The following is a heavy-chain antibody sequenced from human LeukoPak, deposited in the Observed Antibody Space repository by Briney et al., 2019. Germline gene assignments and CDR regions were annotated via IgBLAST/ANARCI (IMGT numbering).Heavy chain of an antibody. Sequence: GGSLRLSCAASGFPFSSYGMHWVRQAPGKGLEWVAFIRLDGSDKYYTDSVKGRFTISRDNSKNTLYLQMNSLRVEDTAMYYCTNMPAAIVGADYWGQGTLVAVSS. CDR3: TNMPAAIVGADY. V-gene: IGHV3-30*02. J-gene: IGHJ4*02. D-gene: IGHD1-26*01. CDR1: GFPFSSYG. CDR2: IRLDGSDK.